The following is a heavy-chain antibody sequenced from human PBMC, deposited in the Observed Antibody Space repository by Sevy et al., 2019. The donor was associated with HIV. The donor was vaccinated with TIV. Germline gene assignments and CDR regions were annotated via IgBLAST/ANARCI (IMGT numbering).Heavy chain of an antibody. J-gene: IGHJ4*02. CDR3: AITKDYYDSSSSPFDF. CDR1: GHSLTKFS. D-gene: IGHD3-22*01. CDR2: FDPEDGET. V-gene: IGHV1-24*01. Sequence: ASVKVSCKVSGHSLTKFSMHWVRQPPGKGLEWMGSFDPEDGETIYAQKFQGRVTMTEDTSTDTAYMELLSLRSEDTAVIYCAITKDYYDSSSSPFDFWGQGTQVTVSS.